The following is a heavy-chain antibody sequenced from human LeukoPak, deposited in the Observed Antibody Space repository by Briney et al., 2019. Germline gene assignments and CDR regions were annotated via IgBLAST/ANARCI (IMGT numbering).Heavy chain of an antibody. V-gene: IGHV3-23*01. D-gene: IGHD3-22*01. J-gene: IGHJ4*02. CDR3: AKGSYYDSSGSFYFDY. CDR1: GFTFSSYA. CDR2: IRGSGDNT. Sequence: PGGSLRLSCEASGFTFSSYAMGWVRQAPGKGLEWVSGIRGSGDNTYYADSVKGRFTISRDNSKNTLYVQVNSLGTEDTAAYYCAKGSYYDSSGSFYFDYWGQGTLVTVSS.